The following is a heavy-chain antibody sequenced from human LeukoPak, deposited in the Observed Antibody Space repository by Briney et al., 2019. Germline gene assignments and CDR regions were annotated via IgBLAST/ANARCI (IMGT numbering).Heavy chain of an antibody. J-gene: IGHJ5*01. CDR2: ISSSSSYI. Sequence: PGGSLRLSCAASGFTFSSYSMNWVRQAPGKGLEWVSSISSSSSYIYYADSVKGRFTISRDNAKNTLYLEMKSLRVEDTAVYYCARELPREVTLDSWGQGTLVTVSP. CDR3: ARELPREVTLDS. CDR1: GFTFSSYS. V-gene: IGHV3-21*01. D-gene: IGHD2-21*02.